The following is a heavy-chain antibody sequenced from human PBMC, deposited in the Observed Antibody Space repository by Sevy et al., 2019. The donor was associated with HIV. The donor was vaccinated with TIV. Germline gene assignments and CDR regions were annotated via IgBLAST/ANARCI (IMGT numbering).Heavy chain of an antibody. Sequence: ASVKVSCKASGYTFTGYYMHWVRQAPGQGLEWMGWISPNSGGTNSAQKFQGRVTMTRDTSISTAYMELSRLRSDDTDVYYCARSIGAGNPDAFDIWGQGTMVTVSS. J-gene: IGHJ3*02. CDR1: GYTFTGYY. V-gene: IGHV1-2*02. D-gene: IGHD3-10*01. CDR3: ARSIGAGNPDAFDI. CDR2: ISPNSGGT.